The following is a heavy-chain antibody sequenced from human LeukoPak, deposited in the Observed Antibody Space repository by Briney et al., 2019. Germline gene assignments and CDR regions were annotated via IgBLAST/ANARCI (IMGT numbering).Heavy chain of an antibody. CDR3: TRCAPGARGNDY. V-gene: IGHV3-72*01. J-gene: IGHJ4*02. CDR2: IRNKASAYTT. D-gene: IGHD1-26*01. CDR1: GFTFSSYA. Sequence: GGSLRLSCAASGFTFSSYAMSWVRQAPGKGLEWVGRIRNKASAYTTDYAASVKGRFTISGDDSQNLLYLQMNSLKTEDTAVYYCTRCAPGARGNDYWGQGTLVTVSS.